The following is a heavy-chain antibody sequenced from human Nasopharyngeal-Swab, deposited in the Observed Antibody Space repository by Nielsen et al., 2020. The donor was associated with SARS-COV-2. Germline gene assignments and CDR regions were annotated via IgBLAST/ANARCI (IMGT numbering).Heavy chain of an antibody. CDR1: GCSSSSSSYY. J-gene: IGHJ6*02. V-gene: IGHV4-39*07. CDR2: IYYSAST. CDR3: VGSRWYGDYYYYYGTDV. D-gene: IGHD6-13*01. Sequence: EALKISCTVSGCSSSSSSYYWGRTRQPPGKGLEWIGSIYYSASTYYNPSLKSRVTISVDTSKNQFSLKLSSVTAADTAVYYCVGSRWYGDYYYYYGTDVWAQGTTVTVSS.